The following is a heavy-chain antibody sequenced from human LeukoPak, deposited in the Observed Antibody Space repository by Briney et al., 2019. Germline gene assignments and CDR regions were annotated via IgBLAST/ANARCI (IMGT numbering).Heavy chain of an antibody. CDR3: ARGHYDYVWGESKGYFDY. CDR1: GFTFSSYV. J-gene: IGHJ4*02. CDR2: FSGSDGST. V-gene: IGHV3-23*01. D-gene: IGHD3-16*01. Sequence: GGSLRLSCVASGFTFSSYVMSWVRQAPGKGLEWVSSFSGSDGSTFYADSVKGRFTISRDNAKNSLYLQMNSLRAKDTAVYYCARGHYDYVWGESKGYFDYWGQGTLVTVSS.